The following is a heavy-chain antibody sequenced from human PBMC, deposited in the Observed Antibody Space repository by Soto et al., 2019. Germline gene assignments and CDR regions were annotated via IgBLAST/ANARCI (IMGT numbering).Heavy chain of an antibody. CDR1: GFTFSGSA. CDR2: IRSKANSYAT. D-gene: IGHD3-3*01. Sequence: VGSLRLSCAASGFTFSGSAMHWVRQASGKGLEWVGRIRSKANSYATAYAASVKGRFTISRDDSKNTAYLQMNSLKTEDTAVYYCTAYYDFWSGPGRYYYGMDVWGQGTTVTVSS. CDR3: TAYYDFWSGPGRYYYGMDV. J-gene: IGHJ6*02. V-gene: IGHV3-73*01.